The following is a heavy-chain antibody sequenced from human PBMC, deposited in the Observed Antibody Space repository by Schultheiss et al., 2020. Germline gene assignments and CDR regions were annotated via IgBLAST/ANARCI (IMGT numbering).Heavy chain of an antibody. J-gene: IGHJ4*02. V-gene: IGHV3-33*08. CDR2: IWYDGSNK. D-gene: IGHD7-27*01. CDR1: GFIFSSYT. CDR3: ARDYWGLGDY. Sequence: GGSLRLSCAASGFIFSSYTMNWVRQAPGKGLEWVAVIWYDGSNKYYADSVKGRFTISRDNSKNTLYLQMNSLKTEDTAVYYCARDYWGLGDYWGLGTPVTVSS.